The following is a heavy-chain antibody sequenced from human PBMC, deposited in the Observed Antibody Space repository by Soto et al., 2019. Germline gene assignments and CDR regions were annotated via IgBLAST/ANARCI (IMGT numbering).Heavy chain of an antibody. Sequence: GASVKVSCKASGYTFTSYGISWVRQAPGQGLEWMGWISAYNGNTNYAQKLQGRVTMTTDTATSTAYMELRSLRSDDTAVYYCARVITGTTTFYYYYYYMDVWGKGTTVTVSS. V-gene: IGHV1-18*01. D-gene: IGHD1-7*01. CDR1: GYTFTSYG. CDR3: ARVITGTTTFYYYYYYMDV. CDR2: ISAYNGNT. J-gene: IGHJ6*03.